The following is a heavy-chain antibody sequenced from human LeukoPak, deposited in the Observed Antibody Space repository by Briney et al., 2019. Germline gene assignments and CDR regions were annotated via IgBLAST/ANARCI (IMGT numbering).Heavy chain of an antibody. V-gene: IGHV3-23*01. J-gene: IGHJ4*02. CDR1: GFVFSTYA. CDR2: ISGSGAST. CDR3: VKDRYSSAYYFEN. D-gene: IGHD5-18*01. Sequence: PGGSLRLSCAVSGFVFSTYAMSWVRQAPGRGLEWVSGISGSGASTYSANSVKGRFTISRDSSKNTLDLQMNSLRAEDTAIYYCVKDRYSSAYYFENWGQGTLVTVSS.